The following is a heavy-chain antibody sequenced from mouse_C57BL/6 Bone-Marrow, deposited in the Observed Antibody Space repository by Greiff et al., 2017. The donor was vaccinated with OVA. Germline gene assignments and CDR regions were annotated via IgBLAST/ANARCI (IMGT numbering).Heavy chain of an antibody. V-gene: IGHV5S21*01. CDR1: GFTFSSYA. Sequence: EVQLMESGAGLVKPGGSLKLSCAASGFTFSSYAMSWVRQTPEQRLEWVAYISSGGGYTYYADTVKGRFTFSRDNARNTLYLQMSSLKSEDTAMYYCSRQRRLNYAMDYWGQGTSVTVSS. D-gene: IGHD3-2*02. CDR2: ISSGGGYT. J-gene: IGHJ4*01. CDR3: SRQRRLNYAMDY.